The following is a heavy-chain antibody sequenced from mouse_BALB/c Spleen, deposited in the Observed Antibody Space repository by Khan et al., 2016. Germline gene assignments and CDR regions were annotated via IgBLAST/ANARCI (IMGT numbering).Heavy chain of an antibody. Sequence: QMQLKQSGPGLVQPSQSLSITCTVSGFSLTSYGVHWVRQSPGKGLEWLGVIWSGGSTDYNAAFISRLSISKDNSKSQVFFKMNSLQANDTAIYXCARNPYGSTYFDYWGQGTTLTVSS. CDR3: ARNPYGSTYFDY. CDR2: IWSGGST. CDR1: GFSLTSYG. V-gene: IGHV2-2*02. D-gene: IGHD1-1*01. J-gene: IGHJ2*01.